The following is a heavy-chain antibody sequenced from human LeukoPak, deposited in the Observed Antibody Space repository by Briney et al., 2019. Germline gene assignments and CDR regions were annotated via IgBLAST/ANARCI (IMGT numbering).Heavy chain of an antibody. Sequence: SQTLSLTCTVSGASISSDYYYWDWLRQPPGRGLEWIGYIYYTGSTYYNPSLKSRLNISKDASKNQFSLTLSSVTAADTAVYYCARCDDFPNWFGPWGQGTLVTVTS. V-gene: IGHV4-30-4*01. CDR1: GASISSDYYY. J-gene: IGHJ5*02. CDR2: IYYTGST. CDR3: ARCDDFPNWFGP. D-gene: IGHD3-3*01.